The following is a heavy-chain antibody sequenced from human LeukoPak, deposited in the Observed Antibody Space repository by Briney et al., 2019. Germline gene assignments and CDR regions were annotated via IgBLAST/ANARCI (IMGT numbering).Heavy chain of an antibody. CDR3: ARRKRSGCSSTSCLLNWFDP. J-gene: IGHJ5*02. D-gene: IGHD2-2*01. Sequence: PSETLSLTCAVSGGSMSDSYWSWIRQPAGKGLEWIGRIYISGTTNYNPSLKSRVTMSMDTSKNQFSLKLSSVTAADTAVYYCARRKRSGCSSTSCLLNWFDPWGQGTLVTVSS. CDR1: GGSMSDSY. V-gene: IGHV4-4*07. CDR2: IYISGTT.